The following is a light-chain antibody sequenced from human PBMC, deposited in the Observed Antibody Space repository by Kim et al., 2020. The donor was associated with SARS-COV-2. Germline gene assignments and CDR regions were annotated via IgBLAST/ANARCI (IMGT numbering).Light chain of an antibody. J-gene: IGLJ3*02. Sequence: CTLSSGYSNYKGDWYQQRPGKGPRFVMRVGTGGIVGPKADGIPARFSVLGSGLNRYLTIKNIQEEDESDYHCGADHGSGSNFVWVFGGGTKLTVL. CDR3: GADHGSGSNFVWV. CDR1: SGYSNYK. V-gene: IGLV9-49*01. CDR2: VGTGGIVG.